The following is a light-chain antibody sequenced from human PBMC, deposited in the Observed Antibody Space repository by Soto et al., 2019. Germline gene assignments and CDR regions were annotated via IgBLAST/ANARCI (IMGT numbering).Light chain of an antibody. Sequence: DIQMTQSPSSLSASVVDTVTITCLSSQDVGRWLSWYQQKPGKAPKILIFATSSLQSGVPSRFSGSGSGTDFTLTISSLQADDFATYYCQQHNSFSITFGQGTRLEIK. V-gene: IGKV1D-16*01. CDR3: QQHNSFSIT. CDR1: QDVGRW. CDR2: ATS. J-gene: IGKJ5*01.